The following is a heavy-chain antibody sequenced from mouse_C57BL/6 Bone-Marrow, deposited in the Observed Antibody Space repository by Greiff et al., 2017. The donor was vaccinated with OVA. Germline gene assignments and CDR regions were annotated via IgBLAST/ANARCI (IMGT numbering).Heavy chain of an antibody. CDR3: ARKDGNYHVYFDY. V-gene: IGHV1-75*01. CDR2: IFPGSGST. Sequence: QVQLQQSGPELVKPGASVQISCKASGYTFPDYYLNWVKQRPGQVLEWIGWIFPGSGSTYYNEKFKGKATLTVDKSSSTAYMLLSSLTSEDSAVYFCARKDGNYHVYFDYWGQGTTLTVSS. CDR1: GYTFPDYY. J-gene: IGHJ2*01. D-gene: IGHD2-1*01.